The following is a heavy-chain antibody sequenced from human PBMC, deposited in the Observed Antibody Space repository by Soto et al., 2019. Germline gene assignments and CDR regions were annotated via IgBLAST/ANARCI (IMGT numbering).Heavy chain of an antibody. CDR3: ASHIQGYCSGGSCFDI. CDR2: IIPILGIA. Sequence: SVKVSCKASGGTFSSYTISWVRQAPGQGLEWMGRIIPILGIANYAQKFQGRVTITADKSTSTAYMELSSLRSEDTAVYYCASHIQGYCSGGSCFDIWGQGTMVTVSS. J-gene: IGHJ3*02. D-gene: IGHD2-15*01. CDR1: GGTFSSYT. V-gene: IGHV1-69*02.